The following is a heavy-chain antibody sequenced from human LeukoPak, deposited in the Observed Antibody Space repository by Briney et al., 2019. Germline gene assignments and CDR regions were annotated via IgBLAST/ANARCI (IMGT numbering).Heavy chain of an antibody. CDR3: ARARGHLDAFDI. V-gene: IGHV3-23*01. D-gene: IGHD3-10*01. CDR1: GFTFTTYG. J-gene: IGHJ3*02. CDR2: IGAGGSNK. Sequence: GGSLRLSCAASGFTFTTYGMTWVRQAPGKGLEWVSAIGAGGSNKYYADSVKGRFTISRDNSKSTLFLQMNSLRAEDTAVYYCARARGHLDAFDIWGQGTMVTVSS.